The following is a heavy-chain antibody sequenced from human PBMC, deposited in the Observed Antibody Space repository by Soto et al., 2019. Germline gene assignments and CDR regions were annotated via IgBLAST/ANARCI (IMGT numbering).Heavy chain of an antibody. V-gene: IGHV1-18*04. CDR1: GYTFTSYY. Sequence: ASVKVSCKASGYTFTSYYMHWVRQAPGQGLEWMGWINPNNGNTNYAQKLQGRVTMTTDTSTSTAYMELRSLRSDDTAVYYCASDDLYGENYIWGQGTLVTVSS. J-gene: IGHJ4*02. CDR3: ASDDLYGENYI. D-gene: IGHD4-17*01. CDR2: INPNNGNT.